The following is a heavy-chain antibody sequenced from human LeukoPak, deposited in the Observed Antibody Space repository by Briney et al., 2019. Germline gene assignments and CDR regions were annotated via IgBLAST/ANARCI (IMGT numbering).Heavy chain of an antibody. J-gene: IGHJ4*02. Sequence: PGGSLRLSCAASGFTFSSYEMNWVRQAPGKGLEWVSYISSSGSTIYYADSVKGRFTISRDNAKNSLYLQMNSLRAEDTAVYYCARDEKSGYRLSRGDYWGQGTLVTVSS. D-gene: IGHD3-3*01. CDR2: ISSSGSTI. V-gene: IGHV3-48*03. CDR1: GFTFSSYE. CDR3: ARDEKSGYRLSRGDY.